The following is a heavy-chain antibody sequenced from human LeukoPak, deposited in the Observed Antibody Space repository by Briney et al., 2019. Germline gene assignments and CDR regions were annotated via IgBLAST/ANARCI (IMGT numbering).Heavy chain of an antibody. Sequence: GGSLRLSCAASGFTFSRYNMNWARQAPGKGLEWVSSISSKTSYRYYADSVKGRFTISRDNAKNSLYLQMNSLRAEDTAVSYCARGGDAGRYWYFDLWGRGTLVTVSS. D-gene: IGHD7-27*01. CDR3: ARGGDAGRYWYFDL. V-gene: IGHV3-21*01. CDR1: GFTFSRYN. J-gene: IGHJ2*01. CDR2: ISSKTSYR.